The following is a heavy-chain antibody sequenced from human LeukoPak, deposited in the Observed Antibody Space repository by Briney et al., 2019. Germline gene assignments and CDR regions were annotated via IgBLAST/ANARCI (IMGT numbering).Heavy chain of an antibody. J-gene: IGHJ3*02. CDR3: AKDREQQLARDAFDI. D-gene: IGHD6-13*01. CDR2: ISGSGGST. V-gene: IGHV3-23*01. Sequence: GGSLRLSCAASGVTFSSYAMSWVRQAPGKGLEEVSAISGSGGSTYYADSVKGRFTISRDNSKNTLYLQMNSLRAEDTAVYYCAKDREQQLARDAFDIWGQGTMVTVSS. CDR1: GVTFSSYA.